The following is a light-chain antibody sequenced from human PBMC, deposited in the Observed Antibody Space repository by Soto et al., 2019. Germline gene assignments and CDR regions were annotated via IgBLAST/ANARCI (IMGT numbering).Light chain of an antibody. V-gene: IGKV1-8*01. CDR2: AAS. CDR3: QQYYSYPPPWT. Sequence: AIRMTQSPSSLSASTGDRVTITCRASQGISSYLAWYRQKPGKAPKLLIYAASTLQSGVPSRFSGSGSGTDFTLTISCLQSEDFATYYCQQYYSYPPPWTFRQGTKVEIK. CDR1: QGISSY. J-gene: IGKJ1*01.